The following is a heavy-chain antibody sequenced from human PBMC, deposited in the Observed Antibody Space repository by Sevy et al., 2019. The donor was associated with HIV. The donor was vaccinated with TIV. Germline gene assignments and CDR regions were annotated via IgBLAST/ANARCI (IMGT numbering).Heavy chain of an antibody. CDR3: ARDMTTVTTHRLNYYYYGMDV. V-gene: IGHV3-33*01. CDR1: GFTFSSYG. J-gene: IGHJ6*02. CDR2: IWYDGSNK. D-gene: IGHD4-17*01. Sequence: GGSLRLSCAASGFTFSSYGMHWVRQAPGKGLEWVAVIWYDGSNKYYADSVKGRFTISRDNSKNTLYLQTNSLRAEDTAVYYCARDMTTVTTHRLNYYYYGMDVWGQGTTVTVSS.